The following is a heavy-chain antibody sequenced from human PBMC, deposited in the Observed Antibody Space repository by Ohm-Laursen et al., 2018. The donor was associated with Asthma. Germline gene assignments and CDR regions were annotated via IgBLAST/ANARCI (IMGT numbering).Heavy chain of an antibody. D-gene: IGHD3-3*01. CDR1: GFTFSSYA. J-gene: IGHJ4*02. Sequence: SLRLSCSASGFTFSSYAMHWVRQAPGKGLEWVAFISYDGSNIYYGDSVKGRFTVFRDNSNYILYLQMNSLRAEDTAVYYCARDNFAFWVGSPPDYWGQGTLVTVSS. CDR3: ARDNFAFWVGSPPDY. CDR2: ISYDGSNI. V-gene: IGHV3-30*03.